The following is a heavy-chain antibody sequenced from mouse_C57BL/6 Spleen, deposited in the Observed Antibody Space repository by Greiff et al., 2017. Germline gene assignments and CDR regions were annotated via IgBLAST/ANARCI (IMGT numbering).Heavy chain of an antibody. CDR2: ISSGSSTI. J-gene: IGHJ2*01. D-gene: IGHD2-1*01. Sequence: EVKLVESGGGLVKPGGSLKLSCAASGFTFSDYGMHWVRQAPEKGLEWVAYISSGSSTIYYADTVKGRFTISRDNAKNTLFLQMTSLRSEDTAMYYCARGDLLWSDYWGQGTTLTVSS. CDR3: ARGDLLWSDY. V-gene: IGHV5-17*01. CDR1: GFTFSDYG.